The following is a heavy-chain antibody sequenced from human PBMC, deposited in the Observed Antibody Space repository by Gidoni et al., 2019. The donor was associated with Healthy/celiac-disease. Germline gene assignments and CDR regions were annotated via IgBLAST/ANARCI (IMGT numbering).Heavy chain of an antibody. D-gene: IGHD5-18*01. Sequence: AASGFTVSSNYMSWVRQAPGKGLEWVSVIYSGGSTYYADSVKGRFTISRDNSKNTLYLKMNSRRAEDTAVYYCARSWIQLWDWFDYWGQGTLVTVSS. J-gene: IGHJ4*02. CDR3: ARSWIQLWDWFDY. CDR1: GFTVSSNY. V-gene: IGHV3-53*01. CDR2: IYSGGST.